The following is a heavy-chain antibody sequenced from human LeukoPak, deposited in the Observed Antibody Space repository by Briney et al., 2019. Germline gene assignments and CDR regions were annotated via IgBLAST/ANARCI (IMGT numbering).Heavy chain of an antibody. CDR3: ARDLVRTPIVVVITSYYFDY. J-gene: IGHJ4*02. CDR2: ISYDGSNK. D-gene: IGHD3-22*01. Sequence: GGSLRLSCAASGFTFSSYAMHWVRQAPGKGLEWVAVISYDGSNKYYADSVKGRFTISRDNSKNTLYLQVNSLRAEDTAVYYCARDLVRTPIVVVITSYYFDYWGQGTLVTVSS. CDR1: GFTFSSYA. V-gene: IGHV3-30-3*01.